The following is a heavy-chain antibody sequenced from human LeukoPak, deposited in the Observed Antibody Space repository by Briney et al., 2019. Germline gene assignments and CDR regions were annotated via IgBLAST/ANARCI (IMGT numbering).Heavy chain of an antibody. CDR2: ISYDGSNK. Sequence: GGSLRLSCSASGFTFSSYGMHWVRQAPGKGLEWVAVISYDGSNKYYADSVKGRFTISRDNSKNTLYLQMNSLRAEDTAVYYCAKDSNIVVVIAPSQDYWGQGTLVTVSS. CDR1: GFTFSSYG. V-gene: IGHV3-30*18. D-gene: IGHD2-21*01. J-gene: IGHJ4*02. CDR3: AKDSNIVVVIAPSQDY.